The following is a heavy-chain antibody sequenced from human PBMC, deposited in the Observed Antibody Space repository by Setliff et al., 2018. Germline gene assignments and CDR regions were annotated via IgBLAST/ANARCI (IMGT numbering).Heavy chain of an antibody. J-gene: IGHJ6*02. Sequence: SETLSLTCSVSGGSIRNYFWGWVRQPPGKGLEWIGYVYYTGNTNYNSSLKTRVTISADMSKNQVSLKLSAVTTADTAVYYCARDRTAYRYGMDVWGQGTTVTVSS. V-gene: IGHV4-59*13. CDR2: VYYTGNT. CDR1: GGSIRNYF. CDR3: ARDRTAYRYGMDV. D-gene: IGHD5-18*01.